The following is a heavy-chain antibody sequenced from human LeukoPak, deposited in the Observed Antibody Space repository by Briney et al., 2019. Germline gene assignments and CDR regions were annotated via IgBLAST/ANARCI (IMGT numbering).Heavy chain of an antibody. J-gene: IGHJ6*02. CDR1: GGSISSSSYY. CDR3: ARARLGYCSSTSCYPGSNYGMDV. Sequence: SETLSLTCTVSGGSISSSSYYWGWIRQPPGKGLEWIGEINHSGSTNYNPSLKSRVTISVDTSKNQFSLKLSSVTAADTAVYYCARARLGYCSSTSCYPGSNYGMDVWGQGTTVTVSS. V-gene: IGHV4-39*07. D-gene: IGHD2-2*01. CDR2: INHSGST.